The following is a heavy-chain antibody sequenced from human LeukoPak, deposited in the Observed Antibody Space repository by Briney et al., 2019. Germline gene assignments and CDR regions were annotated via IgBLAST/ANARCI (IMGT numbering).Heavy chain of an antibody. CDR2: IYGSGNT. Sequence: PSETLSLTCTVSGASISSWYWSWIRQPPGKGLEWIGYIYGSGNTNYNPSLKSRVTMSIDTSKNQFSLKLTSVTAADTAVYYCAREVAGYEAFDIWGQGTMVTVSS. CDR1: GASISSWY. CDR3: AREVAGYEAFDI. D-gene: IGHD5-12*01. V-gene: IGHV4-59*01. J-gene: IGHJ3*02.